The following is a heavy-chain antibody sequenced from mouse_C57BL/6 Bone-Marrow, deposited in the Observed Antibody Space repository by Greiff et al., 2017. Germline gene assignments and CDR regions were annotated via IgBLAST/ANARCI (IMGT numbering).Heavy chain of an antibody. V-gene: IGHV1-19*01. CDR3: ARSGYSNAWFAY. J-gene: IGHJ3*01. CDR1: GYTFTDYY. CDR2: INPYNGGT. D-gene: IGHD2-5*01. Sequence: VQLQQSGPVLVKPGASVKMSCKASGYTFTDYYMNWVKQSHGKSLEWIGVINPYNGGTSYNQKFKGKATLTVDKSSSTAFMELNSLTSEDSAVYYCARSGYSNAWFAYWGQGTLVTVSA.